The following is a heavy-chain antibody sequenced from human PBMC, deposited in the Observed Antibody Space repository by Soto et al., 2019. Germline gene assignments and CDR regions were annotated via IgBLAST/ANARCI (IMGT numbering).Heavy chain of an antibody. J-gene: IGHJ4*02. D-gene: IGHD1-26*01. CDR1: GYTFTSYG. V-gene: IGHV1-18*01. CDR2: ISAYTGNT. CDR3: ARDRLVGATTSFDH. Sequence: GASVKVSCKASGYTFTSYGISWVRQAPGQGLEWMGWISAYTGNTNYAQKLQGRVTMTTDTSTSTAYMELRSLRSDDTAVYCCARDRLVGATTSFDHWGQGTLVTVSS.